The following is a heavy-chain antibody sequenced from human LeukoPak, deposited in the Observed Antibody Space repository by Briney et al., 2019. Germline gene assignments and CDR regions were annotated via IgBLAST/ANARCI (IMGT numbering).Heavy chain of an antibody. Sequence: GGSLRLSCAASGFTFSSYGMHWVRQAPGEGLEWVAFIRYDGSNKYYADSVKGRFTISRDNSKNTLYLQMNSLRAEDTAVYYCAKDARPVSYNWFDPWGQGTLVTVSS. J-gene: IGHJ5*02. D-gene: IGHD6-6*01. CDR3: AKDARPVSYNWFDP. CDR1: GFTFSSYG. V-gene: IGHV3-30*02. CDR2: IRYDGSNK.